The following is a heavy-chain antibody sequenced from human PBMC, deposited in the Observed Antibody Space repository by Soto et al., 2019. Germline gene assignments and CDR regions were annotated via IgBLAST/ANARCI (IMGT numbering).Heavy chain of an antibody. Sequence: PSETLSLTCAVSGYSISSGYYWSWIRQPPGKGLEWIGYIYYSGSTNYNPSLKSRVTISVDTSKNQFSLKLSSVTAADTAVYYCAREVREDYGDYPYNWFDPWGQGTLVTVSS. CDR2: IYYSGST. CDR1: GYSISSGYY. V-gene: IGHV4-61*01. J-gene: IGHJ5*02. D-gene: IGHD4-17*01. CDR3: AREVREDYGDYPYNWFDP.